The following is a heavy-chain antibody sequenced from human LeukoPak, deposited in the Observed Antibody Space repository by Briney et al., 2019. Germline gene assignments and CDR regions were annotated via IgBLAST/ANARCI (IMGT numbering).Heavy chain of an antibody. J-gene: IGHJ4*02. CDR2: INHSGST. CDR3: AKVPGYCSSASCSSFDC. D-gene: IGHD2-2*01. V-gene: IGHV4-34*01. Sequence: SETLSLTCAVYGGSFSGYYWSWIRQPPGKGLEWIGEINHSGSTNYNPSLTSQVTISVDTSKNQFSLRLSSVTAADTAMYYCAKVPGYCSSASCSSFDCWGQGTLVTVSS. CDR1: GGSFSGYY.